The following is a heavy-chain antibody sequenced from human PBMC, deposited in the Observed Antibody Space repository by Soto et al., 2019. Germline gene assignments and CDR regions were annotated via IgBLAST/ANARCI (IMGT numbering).Heavy chain of an antibody. V-gene: IGHV6-1*01. D-gene: IGHD6-19*01. Sequence: SQTLSLTCAISGDSVSSNSAAWHWIRQSPSRGLEWLGRTYYRSKWSNDYAVSVKSRITINPDTSKNQFSLQLNSVTPVDTAVYYCARGQCLTSNWFDPWGQGTLVTVSS. CDR3: ARGQCLTSNWFDP. J-gene: IGHJ5*02. CDR2: TYYRSKWSN. CDR1: GDSVSSNSAA.